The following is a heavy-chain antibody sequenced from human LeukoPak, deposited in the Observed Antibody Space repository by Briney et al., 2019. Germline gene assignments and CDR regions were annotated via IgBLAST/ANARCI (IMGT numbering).Heavy chain of an antibody. V-gene: IGHV3-30*03. CDR2: ISHDGNDK. CDR1: GFTFSSYG. D-gene: IGHD2-8*02. Sequence: PGGSLRLSCAASGFTFSSYGMNWVRQAPGKGLEWVAAISHDGNDKYYGDSLKGRVTISRDNSKSTLYLQVDSLRVEDTGEYYCARATPPKAVVDAWLDYWGQGTLLTVSS. CDR3: ARATPPKAVVDAWLDY. J-gene: IGHJ4*02.